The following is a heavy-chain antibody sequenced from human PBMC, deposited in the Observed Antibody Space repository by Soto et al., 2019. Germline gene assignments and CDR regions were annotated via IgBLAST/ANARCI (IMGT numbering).Heavy chain of an antibody. V-gene: IGHV1-46*03. CDR2: INPSGGST. Sequence: GASVKVSCKASGYTFTSYYMHWVRQAPGQGLEWMGIINPSGGSTSYAQKFQGRVTMTRDTSTSTVYMELSSLRSEDTAVYYCARLMQDYYDSSGYYDSAFDYWGQGTLVTVSS. D-gene: IGHD3-22*01. CDR3: ARLMQDYYDSSGYYDSAFDY. J-gene: IGHJ4*02. CDR1: GYTFTSYY.